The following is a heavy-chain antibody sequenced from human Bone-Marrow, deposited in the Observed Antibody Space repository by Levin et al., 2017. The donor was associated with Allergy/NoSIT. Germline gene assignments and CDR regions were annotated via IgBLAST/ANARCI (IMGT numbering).Heavy chain of an antibody. J-gene: IGHJ6*04. D-gene: IGHD5-24*01. CDR2: INPNTGDT. Sequence: RASVKVSCKASGYTFTGYYIHWVRQAPGQGLEWMGRINPNTGDTTYAQKFHGRVVMTTDTSITTAYMELSSLKYDDTAVYYGAKDTGYSYICGDWGRGTAVTVSS. CDR3: AKDTGYSYICGD. CDR1: GYTFTGYY. V-gene: IGHV1-2*06.